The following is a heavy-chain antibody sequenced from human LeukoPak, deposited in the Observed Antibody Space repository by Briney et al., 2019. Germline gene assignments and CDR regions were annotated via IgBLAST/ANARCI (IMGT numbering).Heavy chain of an antibody. J-gene: IGHJ4*02. V-gene: IGHV4-34*01. CDR1: GGSFSGYY. CDR2: IYYTGNT. CDR3: VKSGGYGLIDY. Sequence: SETLSLTCAVYGGSFSGYYWSWIRQSPGKGLEWIGNIYYTGNTYYNASLQSRVTISIDTSENQFSLRLNSVTAADTAMYYCVKSGGYGLIDYWGPGTLVTVSS. D-gene: IGHD1-26*01.